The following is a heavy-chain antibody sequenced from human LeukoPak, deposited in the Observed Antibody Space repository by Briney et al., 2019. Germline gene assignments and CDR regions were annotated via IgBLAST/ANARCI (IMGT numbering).Heavy chain of an antibody. J-gene: IGHJ4*02. D-gene: IGHD2-15*01. CDR2: ISGSGSNT. CDR1: GFTFSSYA. V-gene: IGHV3-23*01. Sequence: AGGTLRLACAASGFTFSSYALCWVRQAPWKGLEWVSVISGSGSNTHYADSVKGRFTISRDNSKNTLYLQMNSLRAEDTAVYYCAKLGYYYWGQGTLVTVSS. CDR3: AKLGYYY.